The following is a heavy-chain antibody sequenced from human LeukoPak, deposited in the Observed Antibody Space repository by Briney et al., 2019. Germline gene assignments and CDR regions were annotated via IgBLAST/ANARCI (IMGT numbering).Heavy chain of an antibody. D-gene: IGHD3-3*01. J-gene: IGHJ4*02. CDR2: ISYSGNT. Sequence: SETLSLTCTVSGGSITNYYWSWIRQPPGKGLEWIGYISYSGNTKYNPSLKSRVTMSVDSSKNQFSLKLSSVTAADTAVYYCARDRVSFDFWSGYYFWGQGTLVTVSS. V-gene: IGHV4-59*01. CDR1: GGSITNYY. CDR3: ARDRVSFDFWSGYYF.